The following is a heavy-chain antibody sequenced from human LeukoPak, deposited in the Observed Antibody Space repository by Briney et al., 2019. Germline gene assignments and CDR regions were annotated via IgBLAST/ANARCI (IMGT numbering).Heavy chain of an antibody. J-gene: IGHJ5*02. V-gene: IGHV4-38-2*01. CDR2: IYHSGST. CDR1: GYSISSGYY. Sequence: PSEXLSLTCAVSGYSISSGYYWGWIRQPPGKGLEWIGSIYHSGSTYYNPSLKSRVTISVDTSKNQFSLKLSSVTAADTAVYYCARHSLPGITIFGVVTENWFDPWGQGTLVTVSS. CDR3: ARHSLPGITIFGVVTENWFDP. D-gene: IGHD3-3*01.